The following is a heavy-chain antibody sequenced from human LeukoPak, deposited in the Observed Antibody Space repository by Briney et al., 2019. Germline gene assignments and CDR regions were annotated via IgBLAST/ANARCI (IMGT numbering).Heavy chain of an antibody. CDR2: ISYDGSNK. J-gene: IGHJ3*02. V-gene: IGHV3-30*03. D-gene: IGHD3-10*01. CDR1: GFTFSSHA. Sequence: GGSLRLSCAASGFTFSSHAMSWVRQAPGKGLEWVAVISYDGSNKYYADSVKGRFTISRDNSKNTLYLQMNSLRAEDTAVYYCLIWFGEGDAFDIWGQGTMVTVSS. CDR3: LIWFGEGDAFDI.